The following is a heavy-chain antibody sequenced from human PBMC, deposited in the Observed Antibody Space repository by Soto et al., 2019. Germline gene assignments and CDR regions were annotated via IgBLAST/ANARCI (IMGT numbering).Heavy chain of an antibody. CDR3: ARLLGDFWSGYHYTT. J-gene: IGHJ4*02. V-gene: IGHV4-39*01. Sequence: SETLSLTCTVSGGSISSSSYYWGWIRQPPGKGLEWIGSIYYSGSTYYNPSLKSRVTISVDTSKNQFSLKLSSVTAADTAVYYCARLLGDFWSGYHYTTWGQGTLVTVSS. CDR1: GGSISSSSYY. CDR2: IYYSGST. D-gene: IGHD3-3*01.